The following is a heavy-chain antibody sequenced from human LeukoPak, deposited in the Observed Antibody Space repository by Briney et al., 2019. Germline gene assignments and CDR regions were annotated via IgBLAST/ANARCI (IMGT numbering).Heavy chain of an antibody. CDR3: GREGYSSSFDY. CDR1: GFTFNDYQ. V-gene: IGHV3-11*01. D-gene: IGHD5-18*01. Sequence: GGSLRLSCAASGFTFNDYQMNWIRQAPGKGPEWVSYISNSGTTIFYADSVRGRFTVSRDNARNSLLLQMDYLSAEDTAVYYCGREGYSSSFDYWGQGALVTVSS. CDR2: ISNSGTTI. J-gene: IGHJ4*01.